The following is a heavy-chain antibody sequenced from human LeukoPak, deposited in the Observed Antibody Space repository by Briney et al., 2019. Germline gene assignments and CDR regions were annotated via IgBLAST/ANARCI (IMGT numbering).Heavy chain of an antibody. D-gene: IGHD3-10*01. J-gene: IGHJ4*02. Sequence: GESLKISCKGSGYSFTSYWIGWVRQMPGKGLEWMGIIYPGDSDTRYSPSFQGQVTISADKSISTAYLQWSSLKASDTAMYYCARPIAGYGSGSYYLDYWGQGTLVTVSS. V-gene: IGHV5-51*01. CDR2: IYPGDSDT. CDR1: GYSFTSYW. CDR3: ARPIAGYGSGSYYLDY.